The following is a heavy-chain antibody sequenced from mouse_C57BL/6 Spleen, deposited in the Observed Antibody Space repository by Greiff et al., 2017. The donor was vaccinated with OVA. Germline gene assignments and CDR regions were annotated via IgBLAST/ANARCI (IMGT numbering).Heavy chain of an antibody. Sequence: QVQLKESGAELMKPGASVTLSCKATGYTFTGYWVEWVKQRPGHGLEWIGEILPGSGSTNYNEKFKGKATFNADTSSNTAYMQLSSQTTEDSAIYYCARKQRDMDYWGQGTSVTVSS. J-gene: IGHJ4*01. CDR3: ARKQRDMDY. CDR2: ILPGSGST. V-gene: IGHV1-9*01. CDR1: GYTFTGYW.